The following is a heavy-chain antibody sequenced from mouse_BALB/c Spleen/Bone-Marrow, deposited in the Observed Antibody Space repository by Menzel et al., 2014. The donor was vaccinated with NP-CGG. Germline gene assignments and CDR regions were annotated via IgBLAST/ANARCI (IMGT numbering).Heavy chain of an antibody. CDR1: GYTINDNC. V-gene: IGHV1-87*01. J-gene: IGHJ2*01. D-gene: IGHD2-1*01. CDR2: IYPGDGNT. Sequence: QVQLQQPGAELVKPGASVKLSCTASGYTINDNCMQWVKQRPGQGLEWIGAIYPGDGNTRYAQKFQGKATITADTSSNTAYLQLSSLTSEDSAVYYCASLCGNYDYWGQGTPLTVSS. CDR3: ASLCGNYDY.